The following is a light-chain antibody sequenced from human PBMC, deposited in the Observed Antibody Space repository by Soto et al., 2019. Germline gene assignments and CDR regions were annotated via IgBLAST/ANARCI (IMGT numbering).Light chain of an antibody. J-gene: IGLJ1*01. CDR3: SSSTSSSTYV. CDR1: SSDVGAYNY. CDR2: EVS. V-gene: IGLV2-14*01. Sequence: QSALTQPASVSGSPGQSITISCTGTSSDVGAYNYVSWYQQHPGKAPKLIIYEVSNRPSGVSNRFSGPKSGNTASLTISGLQAEDETDYYCSSSTSSSTYVFGTGTKVTVL.